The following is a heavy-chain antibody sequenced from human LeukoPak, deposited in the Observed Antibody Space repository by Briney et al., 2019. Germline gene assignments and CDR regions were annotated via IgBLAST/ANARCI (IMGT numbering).Heavy chain of an antibody. CDR3: ASLPTVYSRGYLAL. CDR1: GGSINSTSYY. D-gene: IGHD3-22*01. V-gene: IGHV4-39*07. CDR2: IYYGGST. J-gene: IGHJ4*02. Sequence: TTSETLSLTCTVSGGSINSTSYYWGWIRQPPGEGLEWIGSIYYGGSTYYNPSLKSRVTILVDVDTSKNQFSLKLSSVTAADTAVYYCASLPTVYSRGYLALWGQGTLVTVSS.